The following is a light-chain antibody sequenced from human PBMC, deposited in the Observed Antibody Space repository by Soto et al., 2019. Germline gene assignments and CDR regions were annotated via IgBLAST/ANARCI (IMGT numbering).Light chain of an antibody. Sequence: QSALTQPASVSGSPGQSITISCTGTSSDVGSYNFVSWYQQLPGKAPKLMIYEVSNRPSGVSNRFSGSKSGNTASLTISGLQAEDEAGYYCCSYAGSSTDVFGTGTKVTVL. CDR3: CSYAGSSTDV. V-gene: IGLV2-23*02. J-gene: IGLJ1*01. CDR2: EVS. CDR1: SSDVGSYNF.